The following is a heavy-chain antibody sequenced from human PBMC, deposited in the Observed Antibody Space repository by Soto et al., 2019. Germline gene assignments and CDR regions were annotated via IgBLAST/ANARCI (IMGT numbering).Heavy chain of an antibody. CDR1: GYSCTSYW. J-gene: IGHJ6*02. Sequence: MKNSCRGAGYSCTSYWSGRVSQIPGKGLEWMGIIYPGDSDTRYSPSFQGQVTISADKSISTAYLQWSSLKASDTAMYYCARTESGYSYGFADVWGQGTTVTVSS. V-gene: IGHV5-51*01. CDR2: IYPGDSDT. CDR3: ARTESGYSYGFADV. D-gene: IGHD5-18*01.